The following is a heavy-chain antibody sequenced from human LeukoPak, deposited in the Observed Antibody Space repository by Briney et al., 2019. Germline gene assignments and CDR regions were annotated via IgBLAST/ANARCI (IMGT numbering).Heavy chain of an antibody. CDR3: ASVLGLLWLGEDYFDS. V-gene: IGHV1-2*02. J-gene: IGHJ4*02. CDR2: INPNSGGT. D-gene: IGHD3-10*01. CDR1: GYTFTSYY. Sequence: ASVKLSCKASGYTFTSYYMHWVRQAPGQGLEWMGWINPNSGGTNYAQKIHGRATTTNDTSISTAYMVQSRMTSDETAVYYAASVLGLLWLGEDYFDSRGPGAPVTASS.